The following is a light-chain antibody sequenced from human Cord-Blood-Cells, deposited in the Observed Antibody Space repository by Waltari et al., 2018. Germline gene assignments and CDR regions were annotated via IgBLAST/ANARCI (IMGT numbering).Light chain of an antibody. CDR1: SSDVGSYNL. Sequence: QSALTQPASVSGSPGPSITISFPGTSSDVGSYNLVSWYQQHPGKAPKLMIYEGSKRPSGVSNRFSGSKSGNTASLTISGLQAEDEADYYCCSYAGSSTVFGGGTKLTVL. J-gene: IGLJ2*01. CDR3: CSYAGSSTV. CDR2: EGS. V-gene: IGLV2-23*01.